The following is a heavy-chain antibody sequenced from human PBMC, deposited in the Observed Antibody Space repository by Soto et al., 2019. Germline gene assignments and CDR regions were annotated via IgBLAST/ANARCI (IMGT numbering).Heavy chain of an antibody. CDR1: GFTVSNNY. D-gene: IGHD5-12*01. V-gene: IGHV3-66*01. CDR3: ARARFGGLAAIFADC. Sequence: EVQLVESGGGLVQPRGSLRLSCAASGFTVSNNYMTWVRQAPGKGLEWVSVIYRGGSTYYADSVRGRFTISRDNSKNTLYLQMSSLRAEDTAVYYCARARFGGLAAIFADCWGQGTLVTVSS. J-gene: IGHJ4*02. CDR2: IYRGGST.